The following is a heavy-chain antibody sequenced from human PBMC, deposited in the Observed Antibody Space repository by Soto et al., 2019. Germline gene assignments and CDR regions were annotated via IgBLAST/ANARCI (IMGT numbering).Heavy chain of an antibody. CDR1: GGSISSYY. D-gene: IGHD2-15*01. V-gene: IGHV4-59*08. CDR2: IYYSGST. J-gene: IGHJ5*02. Sequence: PSETPSLTCTVSGGSISSYYWSWIRQPPGKGLEWIGYIYYSGSTNYNPSLKSRVTISVDTSKNQFSLKLSSVTAADTAVYYCARFFEDIGLDPWGQGTLVTVSS. CDR3: ARFFEDIGLDP.